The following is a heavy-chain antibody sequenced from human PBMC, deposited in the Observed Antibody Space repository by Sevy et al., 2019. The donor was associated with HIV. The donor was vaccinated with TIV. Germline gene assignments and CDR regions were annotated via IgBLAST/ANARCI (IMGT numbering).Heavy chain of an antibody. CDR2: IYYSGST. J-gene: IGHJ4*02. CDR1: GGSISSGDYY. D-gene: IGHD3-22*01. Sequence: SETLSLTCTVSGGSISSGDYYWSWIRQPPGKGLEWIGYIYYSGSTYYNTSLKSRVTISVDTSKNQFSLKLSSVTAADTAVYYCARVGDSSGFSLYYFDYWGQGTLVTVSS. V-gene: IGHV4-30-4*01. CDR3: ARVGDSSGFSLYYFDY.